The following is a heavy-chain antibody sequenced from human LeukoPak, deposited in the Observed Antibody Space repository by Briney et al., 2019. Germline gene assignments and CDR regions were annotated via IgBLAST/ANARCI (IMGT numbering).Heavy chain of an antibody. CDR3: ATAVGQQLVLRRAFDI. CDR2: INPSGGST. D-gene: IGHD6-13*01. Sequence: GASVKVSCKASGYTFTSYYMHWVRQAPGQGLEWMGIINPSGGSTSYAQKFQGRVAMTEDTSTDTAYMELSSLRSEDTAVYYCATAVGQQLVLRRAFDIWGQGTMVTVSS. J-gene: IGHJ3*02. V-gene: IGHV1-46*01. CDR1: GYTFTSYY.